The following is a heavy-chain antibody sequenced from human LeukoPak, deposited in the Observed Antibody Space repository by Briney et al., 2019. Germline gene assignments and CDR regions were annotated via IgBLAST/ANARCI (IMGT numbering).Heavy chain of an antibody. J-gene: IGHJ1*01. CDR1: GFTFTSSA. D-gene: IGHD3-10*01. V-gene: IGHV1-58*02. CDR3: ARGYGVDGGAEYFQH. Sequence: GASVKVSCKASGFTFTSSAMQWVRQARGQRLEWIGWIVVGSGNTNYAQKFQERVTITRDMSTSTAYMELSSLRSEDKAVYYCARGYGVDGGAEYFQHWGQGTLVTVSS. CDR2: IVVGSGNT.